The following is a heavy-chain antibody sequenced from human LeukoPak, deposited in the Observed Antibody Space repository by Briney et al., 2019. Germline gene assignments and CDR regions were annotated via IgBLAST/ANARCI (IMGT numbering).Heavy chain of an antibody. D-gene: IGHD3-16*01. J-gene: IGHJ4*02. V-gene: IGHV2-26*01. CDR1: GGSISSSSYY. CDR2: IFSNDEK. CDR3: ARITLGGYFDY. Sequence: ETLSLTCTVSGGSISSSSYYWGWIRQPPGKGLEWLAYIFSNDEKSYSTSLKSRLTISKDTSKSQVVLTMTNMDPVDTATYYCARITLGGYFDYWGQGALVTVSS.